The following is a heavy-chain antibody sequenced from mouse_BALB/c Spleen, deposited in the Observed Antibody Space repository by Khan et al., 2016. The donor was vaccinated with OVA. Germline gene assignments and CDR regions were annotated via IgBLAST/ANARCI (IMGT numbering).Heavy chain of an antibody. CDR2: IGPGSSNT. Sequence: DLVKPATSVKLSCKASGYTFTSYWINWINQSPGQGLEWIGRIGPGSSNTYYNEMFKGKAALTVDTSSTTAYIQFSSLSSEDSAVYICASENYYGRTYYAMDYWGQGTSVTVSS. J-gene: IGHJ4*01. V-gene: IGHV1S41*01. CDR1: GYTFTSYW. CDR3: ASENYYGRTYYAMDY. D-gene: IGHD1-1*01.